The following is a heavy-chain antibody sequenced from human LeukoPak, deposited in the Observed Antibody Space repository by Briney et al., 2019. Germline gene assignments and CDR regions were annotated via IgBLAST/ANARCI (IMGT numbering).Heavy chain of an antibody. D-gene: IGHD1-14*01. CDR2: INHSGST. V-gene: IGHV4-34*01. CDR1: GGSFSGYY. J-gene: IGHJ4*02. CDR3: AAQPDY. Sequence: PSETLSLTCAVYGGSFSGYYWSWIRQPPGKGLEWIGEINHSGSTNYNPSLKSRVTISVDTSKNQFSLKLSSVTAADTAVYYCAAQPDYWGQGTLVTVSS.